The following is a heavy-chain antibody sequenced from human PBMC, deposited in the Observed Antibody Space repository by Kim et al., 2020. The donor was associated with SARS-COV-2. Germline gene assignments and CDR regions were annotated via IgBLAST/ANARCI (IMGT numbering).Heavy chain of an antibody. D-gene: IGHD3-22*01. V-gene: IGHV4-39*01. J-gene: IGHJ5*02. CDR3: ARGLTMIVVVIPGGWFDP. CDR2: IYYSGST. CDR1: GGSISSSSYY. Sequence: SETLSLTCTVSGGSISSSSYYWGWIRQPPGKGLEWIGSIYYSGSTYYNPSIKSRVTISVDTSKNQFSLKLSSVTAADTAVYYCARGLTMIVVVIPGGWFDPWGQGTLVTASS.